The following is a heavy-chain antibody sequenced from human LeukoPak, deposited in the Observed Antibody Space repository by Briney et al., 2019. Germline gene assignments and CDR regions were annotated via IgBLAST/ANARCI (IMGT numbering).Heavy chain of an antibody. CDR2: IIPIFGTA. Sequence: ASVKVSCKASGGTFSSYAISWVRQAPGQGLEWMGGIIPIFGTANYAQKFQGRVTMTRNTSISTAYMELSSLRSEDTAVYYCARTYYDSSGYYLGLGYWGQGTLVTVSS. CDR3: ARTYYDSSGYYLGLGY. D-gene: IGHD3-22*01. J-gene: IGHJ4*02. V-gene: IGHV1-69*05. CDR1: GGTFSSYA.